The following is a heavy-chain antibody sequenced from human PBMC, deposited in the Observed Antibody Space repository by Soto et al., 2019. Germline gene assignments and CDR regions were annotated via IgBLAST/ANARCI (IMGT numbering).Heavy chain of an antibody. CDR2: IYPGDSDT. D-gene: IGHD6-19*01. Sequence: GESLKISCKGSGYSFTSYWIGWVRQMPGKGLEWMGIIYPGDSDTRYSPSFQGQVTISADKSISTAYLQWSSLKASDTAMYYCARHPSIAVAGTNNWFDPWGQGTLVTVS. CDR3: ARHPSIAVAGTNNWFDP. J-gene: IGHJ5*02. CDR1: GYSFTSYW. V-gene: IGHV5-51*01.